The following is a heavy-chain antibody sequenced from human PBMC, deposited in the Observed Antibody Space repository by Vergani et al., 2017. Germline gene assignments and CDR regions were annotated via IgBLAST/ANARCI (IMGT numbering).Heavy chain of an antibody. Sequence: QVQLQQWGGGLLKPSETLSLTCVVNGGSFTSYHWTWIRQSPGEGLEWVGDIDHTGRPDYNPSLKSRLTMSVYKSRNQFSLPLNSVTATDTAIYFCARVNTETNGHLYYYYYMDVWGQGTAVTVS. CDR2: IDHTGRP. V-gene: IGHV4-34*01. D-gene: IGHD4-11*01. CDR1: GGSFTSYH. J-gene: IGHJ6*03. CDR3: ARVNTETNGHLYYYYYMDV.